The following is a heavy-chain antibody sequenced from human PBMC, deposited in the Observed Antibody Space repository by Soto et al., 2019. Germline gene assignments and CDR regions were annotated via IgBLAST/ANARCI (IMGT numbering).Heavy chain of an antibody. D-gene: IGHD6-6*01. Sequence: ASVKVSCKASGYTFTSYGISWVRQAPGQGLEWMGWISAYNGNTNYAQKLQGRVTMTTDTSTSTAHMELRSLRSDDTAVYYCARDPRDSYSSSSMDYWGQGTLVTVSS. CDR3: ARDPRDSYSSSSMDY. CDR1: GYTFTSYG. J-gene: IGHJ4*02. CDR2: ISAYNGNT. V-gene: IGHV1-18*01.